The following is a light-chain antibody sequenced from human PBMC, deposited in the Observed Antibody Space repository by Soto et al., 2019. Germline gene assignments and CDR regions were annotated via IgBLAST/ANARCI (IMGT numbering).Light chain of an antibody. Sequence: QSALTQPPSASGSPGQSVTISCTGNSSDVGGYNYVSWYQQHPGKAPKLMISEVSKRPSGVPDRFSGSKSGNTAPLTVSGLQDEDEADYYCTSFAGNNNLVFGGGTQLTVL. CDR2: EVS. J-gene: IGLJ2*01. V-gene: IGLV2-8*01. CDR1: SSDVGGYNY. CDR3: TSFAGNNNLV.